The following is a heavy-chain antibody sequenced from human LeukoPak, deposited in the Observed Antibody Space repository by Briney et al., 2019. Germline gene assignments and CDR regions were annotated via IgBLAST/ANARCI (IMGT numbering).Heavy chain of an antibody. CDR3: ARDRELSYGDTLGWAFDI. Sequence: ASVKVSCKASGYTFTSYYMHWVRQAPGQGLEWMGIINPSGGSTSYAQKFQGRVTMTRATSTSTVSMELSSLRSEDTAVYYCARDRELSYGDTLGWAFDIWGQGTMVTVSS. V-gene: IGHV1-46*01. D-gene: IGHD4-17*01. J-gene: IGHJ3*02. CDR2: INPSGGST. CDR1: GYTFTSYY.